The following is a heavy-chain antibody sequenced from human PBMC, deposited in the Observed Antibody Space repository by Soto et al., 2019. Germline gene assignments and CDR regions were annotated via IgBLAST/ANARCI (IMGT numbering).Heavy chain of an antibody. CDR2: IYSGGST. CDR3: ARDPITMTPFDP. D-gene: IGHD3-22*01. Sequence: PRGSLRLSCAASGFTVSSNYMSWVRQAPGKGLEWVSVIYSGGSTYYADSVKGRFTISRDNSKNTLYLQMNSLRAEDTAVYYCARDPITMTPFDPWGQGTLVNVSS. V-gene: IGHV3-53*01. J-gene: IGHJ5*02. CDR1: GFTVSSNY.